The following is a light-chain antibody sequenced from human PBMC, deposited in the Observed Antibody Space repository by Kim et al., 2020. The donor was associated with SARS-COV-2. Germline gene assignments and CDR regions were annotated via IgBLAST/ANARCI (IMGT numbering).Light chain of an antibody. CDR1: QSISTY. J-gene: IGKJ4*01. CDR2: AAS. V-gene: IGKV1-39*01. Sequence: DIQMTQSPSSLSASVGDRVAIACRASQSISTYMNWYQQKPGKDPKLLIYAASSLQSGVPSRFSGSGSGTDFTLTISSLQPEDFATYYCQQSHTAPLLTFGGGTKVDIK. CDR3: QQSHTAPLLT.